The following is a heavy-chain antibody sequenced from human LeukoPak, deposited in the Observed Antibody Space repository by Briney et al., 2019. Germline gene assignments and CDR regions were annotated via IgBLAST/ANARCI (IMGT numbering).Heavy chain of an antibody. CDR1: GNSFTSNW. CDR3: TRPPFI. Sequence: GESLKISCKASGNSFTSNWIGWVRQMPGKGLEWMGIIYPGDSDTRYSPSFQGQVTISVDKSITTAYLQWSSLKASDTAMYYCTRPPFIWGQWTMVTVSS. J-gene: IGHJ3*02. V-gene: IGHV5-51*01. CDR2: IYPGDSDT.